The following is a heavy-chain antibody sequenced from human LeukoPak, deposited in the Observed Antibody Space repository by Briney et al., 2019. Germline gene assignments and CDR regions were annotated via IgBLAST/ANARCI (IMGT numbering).Heavy chain of an antibody. CDR1: GGSISSYY. D-gene: IGHD2-15*01. Sequence: SETLSLTCSVSGGSISSYYWSWTRQPAGKGLEWIGRIYTSGSTNYNPSLKSRVTMSVDTSKNQFSLKLSSVTAADTAVYYCARENKVFSGATEEPYYYYYMDVWGKGTTVTISS. J-gene: IGHJ6*03. CDR2: IYTSGST. CDR3: ARENKVFSGATEEPYYYYYMDV. V-gene: IGHV4-4*07.